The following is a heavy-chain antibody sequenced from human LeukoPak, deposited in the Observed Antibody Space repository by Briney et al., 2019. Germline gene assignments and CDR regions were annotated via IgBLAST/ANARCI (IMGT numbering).Heavy chain of an antibody. Sequence: QPGGSLRLSCAASGFTFSSYGMHWVRQAPGKGLEWVAVISYDGSNKYYADSVKGRFTISRDNSKNTLYLQMNSLRAEDTAVYYCAKDHGDLPDYWGQGTLVTVSS. CDR3: AKDHGDLPDY. CDR1: GFTFSSYG. D-gene: IGHD4-17*01. V-gene: IGHV3-30*18. CDR2: ISYDGSNK. J-gene: IGHJ4*02.